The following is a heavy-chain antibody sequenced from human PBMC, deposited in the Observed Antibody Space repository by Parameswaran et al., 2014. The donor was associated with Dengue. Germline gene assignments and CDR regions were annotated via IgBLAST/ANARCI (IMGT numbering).Heavy chain of an antibody. D-gene: IGHD6-13*01. J-gene: IGHJ6*01. CDR3: ARVRLAAAGSYGMDV. Sequence: WVRQAPGQRLEWMGWINAGNGNTKYSQKFQGRVTTTRDTSASTAYMELSSLRSEDTAVYYCARVRLAAAGSYGMDVWGPRDRGHRLL. CDR2: INAGNGNT. V-gene: IGHV1-3*01.